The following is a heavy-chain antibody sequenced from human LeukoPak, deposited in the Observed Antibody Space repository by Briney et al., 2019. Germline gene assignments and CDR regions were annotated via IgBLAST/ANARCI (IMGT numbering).Heavy chain of an antibody. V-gene: IGHV1-46*01. CDR2: INPSGGST. CDR1: GYTFTSYY. CDR3: ARVKSYYYDTSDKDAFDI. Sequence: GASVKVSCKASGYTFTSYYMHWVRQAPGQGLEWMGIINPSGGSTTYAQKFQGRVTMTRDTSISTAYMELSRLRSEDTAVYYCARVKSYYYDTSDKDAFDIWGQGTMVTVSS. J-gene: IGHJ3*02. D-gene: IGHD3-22*01.